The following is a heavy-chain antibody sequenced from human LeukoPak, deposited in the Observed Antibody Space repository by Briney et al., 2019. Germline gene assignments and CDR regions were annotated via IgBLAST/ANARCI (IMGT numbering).Heavy chain of an antibody. CDR3: AKNGVYCDMACPADY. CDR1: GFTFSNYG. Sequence: PWGSLTLTCAASGFTFSNYGMNWVRQAPGKGLEWVAVIWSDGRNKYYADSVKGRFTISRDNSKNTLYLQMNSLRAEDTAVYYCAKNGVYCDMACPADYWGRGTLVTVSS. V-gene: IGHV3-33*06. J-gene: IGHJ4*02. CDR2: IWSDGRNK. D-gene: IGHD2/OR15-2a*01.